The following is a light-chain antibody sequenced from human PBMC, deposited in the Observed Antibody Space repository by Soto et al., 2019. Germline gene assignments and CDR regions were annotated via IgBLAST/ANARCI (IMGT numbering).Light chain of an antibody. CDR1: SSDVGGYNY. J-gene: IGLJ2*01. CDR2: EVS. V-gene: IGLV2-8*01. CDR3: NSYAGSNNLV. Sequence: QSVLTQPPSASGSPGQSVTISCTGTSSDVGGYNYVSWYQQHPGKAPNLMIYEVSKRPSGVPNHFSGSKSGNTAYLTVSGLQAEDEADYYCNSYAGSNNLVFGGGTKLTVL.